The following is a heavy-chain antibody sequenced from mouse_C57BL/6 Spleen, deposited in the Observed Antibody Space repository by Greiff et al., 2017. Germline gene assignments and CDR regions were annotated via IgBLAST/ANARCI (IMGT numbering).Heavy chain of an antibody. CDR3: ARWPLYYSKDFDY. J-gene: IGHJ2*01. V-gene: IGHV1-26*01. CDR2: INPNNGGT. Sequence: VQLQQSGPELVKPGASVKISCKASGYTFTDYYMNWVKQSHGKSLEWIGDINPNNGGTSYNQKFKGKATLTVDKSSSTAYMELRSLTSEDSAVYYCARWPLYYSKDFDYWGQGTTLTVSS. D-gene: IGHD2-5*01. CDR1: GYTFTDYY.